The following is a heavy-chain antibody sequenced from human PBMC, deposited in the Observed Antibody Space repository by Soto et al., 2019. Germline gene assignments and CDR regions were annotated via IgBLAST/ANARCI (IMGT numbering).Heavy chain of an antibody. D-gene: IGHD5-18*01. V-gene: IGHV1-58*01. CDR1: GFTFSNSA. Sequence: SVKVSCKXSGFTFSNSAVQWVRQARGQRLEWIGWIVVGSGNTNYAQKFQERVTITRDMSTTTAYMELSSLRSVDTAVYYCATDKGDSYGYGNYWGQGTLVTVSS. CDR3: ATDKGDSYGYGNY. J-gene: IGHJ4*02. CDR2: IVVGSGNT.